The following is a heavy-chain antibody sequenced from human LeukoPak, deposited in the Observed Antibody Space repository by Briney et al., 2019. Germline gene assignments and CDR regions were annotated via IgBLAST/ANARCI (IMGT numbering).Heavy chain of an antibody. CDR1: GFTFSSYA. V-gene: IGHV3-23*01. CDR2: ISGSGGST. D-gene: IGHD3-22*01. J-gene: IGHJ4*02. Sequence: GGSLRLSCAASGFTFSSYAMSWVRQAPGKGLEWVSAISGSGGSTYYADSVKGRFTISRDNSKNTLYLQMNSLRAEDTAVYYCARDYDYYDSSGYLGGFYYFDYWGQGTLVTVSS. CDR3: ARDYDYYDSSGYLGGFYYFDY.